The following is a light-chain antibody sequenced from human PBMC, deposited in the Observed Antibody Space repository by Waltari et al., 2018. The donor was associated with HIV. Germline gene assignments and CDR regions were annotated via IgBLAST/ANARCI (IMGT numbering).Light chain of an antibody. J-gene: IGKJ2*01. Sequence: EIVLTQSPVTLSVSPGERATLSCRARQSLSTNLAWYQQKPGQVPRLLIYDASTRATGIPARFSGSGSGTEFTLTISSLQSEDFAVYYCQQYHRVPYTFGQGTKLQIK. V-gene: IGKV3-15*01. CDR1: QSLSTN. CDR3: QQYHRVPYT. CDR2: DAS.